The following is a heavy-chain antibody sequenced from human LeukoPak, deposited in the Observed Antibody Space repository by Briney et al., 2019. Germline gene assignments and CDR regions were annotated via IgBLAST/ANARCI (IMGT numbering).Heavy chain of an antibody. CDR3: ARLPFYYDSGGYRYYFDY. CDR1: GGSISSYY. J-gene: IGHJ4*02. Sequence: SETLSLTCTVSGGSISSYYWSWIRQPAGKGLEWIGRIYTSGSTNYNPSLKSRVTISVDASKNQFSLKLSSVTAADTAVYYCARLPFYYDSGGYRYYFDYWGQGTLVTVSS. D-gene: IGHD3-22*01. V-gene: IGHV4-4*07. CDR2: IYTSGST.